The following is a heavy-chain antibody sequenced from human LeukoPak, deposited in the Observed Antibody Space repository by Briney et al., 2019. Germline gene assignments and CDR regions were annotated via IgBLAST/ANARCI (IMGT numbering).Heavy chain of an antibody. Sequence: SETLSLTCTVSGGSISSYYWSWIRQPPGKGLEWIGYIYYSGSTNYNPSRKSRVTISVDTSKNQFSLKLSSVTAADTAVYYCAISSIAARSLDYWGQGTLVTVSS. D-gene: IGHD6-6*01. CDR2: IYYSGST. CDR3: AISSIAARSLDY. J-gene: IGHJ4*02. V-gene: IGHV4-59*08. CDR1: GGSISSYY.